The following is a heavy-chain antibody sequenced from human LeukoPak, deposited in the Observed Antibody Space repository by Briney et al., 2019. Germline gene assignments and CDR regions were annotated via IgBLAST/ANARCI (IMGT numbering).Heavy chain of an antibody. J-gene: IGHJ3*02. CDR2: VFYSGST. CDR3: VRDTRFCGRASCSFAFGI. Sequence: SETLSLTCTVSGGSITSYYWSWIRQPPGKGLEWIGYVFYSGSTNYSPTLKSRATISIDTSKSQFSLNLSSVTAADTAVYYCVRDTRFCGRASCSFAFGIWGQGTVVTVSS. D-gene: IGHD2-2*01. CDR1: GGSITSYY. V-gene: IGHV4-59*01.